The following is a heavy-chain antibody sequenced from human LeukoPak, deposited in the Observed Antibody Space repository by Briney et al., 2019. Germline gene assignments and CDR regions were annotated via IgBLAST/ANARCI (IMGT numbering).Heavy chain of an antibody. Sequence: GGSLRLSCAASGFTFSSYWMSWVRQAPGKGLEWVANIKQDGSEKYYVDSVKGRFTISRDNAKDSLYLQMNSLRAEDTAVYYCARGGYDSSGYYYFDYWGQGTLVTVSS. V-gene: IGHV3-7*01. CDR2: IKQDGSEK. J-gene: IGHJ4*02. CDR1: GFTFSSYW. D-gene: IGHD3-22*01. CDR3: ARGGYDSSGYYYFDY.